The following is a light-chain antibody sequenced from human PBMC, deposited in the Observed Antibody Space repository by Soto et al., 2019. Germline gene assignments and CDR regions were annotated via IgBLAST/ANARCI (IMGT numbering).Light chain of an antibody. CDR3: QQYNNWPPPIT. CDR1: QSVTSGY. CDR2: GAS. V-gene: IGKV3-15*01. Sequence: EIVLTQSPGTLSLSLGEKVTLSCRASQSVTSGYLAWYHQKPGQPPRLLIYGASTRATGIPARFSGSGSGTEFTLTISSLQSEDFAVYYCQQYNNWPPPITFGQGTRLEIK. J-gene: IGKJ5*01.